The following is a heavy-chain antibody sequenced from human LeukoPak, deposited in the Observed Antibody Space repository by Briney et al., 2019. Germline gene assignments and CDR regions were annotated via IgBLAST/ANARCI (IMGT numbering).Heavy chain of an antibody. D-gene: IGHD6-13*01. Sequence: GSLRLPCAASAFTSSSYSMNWVRQAPGRGLEWVSSISSSSSYIYYADSAKGRFTISRDNAKNSLYLQMNSLRADDTAVYYCARDGIAAADYWGQGTVVTVSA. V-gene: IGHV3-21*01. CDR3: ARDGIAAADY. CDR1: AFTSSSYS. J-gene: IGHJ4*02. CDR2: ISSSSSYI.